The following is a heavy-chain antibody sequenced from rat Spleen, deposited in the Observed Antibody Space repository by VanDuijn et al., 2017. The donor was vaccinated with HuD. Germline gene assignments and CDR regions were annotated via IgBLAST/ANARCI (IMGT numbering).Heavy chain of an antibody. J-gene: IGHJ2*01. CDR2: IDGEGSA. D-gene: IGHD4-3*01. V-gene: IGHV3-3*01. Sequence: EVQLQESGPGLVKPSQSLSLTCSVIGYSITSSLRWNWIRKSPGNKLEWMGFIDGEGSANYNPSLKSRISITRDTSKNQFFLQVNSVTAEDTATYYCARARYNSGYFDYWGPGVMVTVSS. CDR3: ARARYNSGYFDY. CDR1: GYSITSSLR.